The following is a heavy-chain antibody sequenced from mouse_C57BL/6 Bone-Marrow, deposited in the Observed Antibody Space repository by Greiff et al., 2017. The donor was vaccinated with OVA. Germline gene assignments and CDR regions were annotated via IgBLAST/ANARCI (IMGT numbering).Heavy chain of an antibody. V-gene: IGHV1-54*01. J-gene: IGHJ4*01. CDR1: GYAFTNYL. Sequence: VNLVESGAELVRPGTSVKVSCKASGYAFTNYLIEWVKQRPGQGLEWIGVINPGSGGTNYNEKFKGKATLTADKSSSTAYMQLSSLTSEDSAVYFCARRWLLPYAMDYWGQGTSVTVSS. D-gene: IGHD2-3*01. CDR2: INPGSGGT. CDR3: ARRWLLPYAMDY.